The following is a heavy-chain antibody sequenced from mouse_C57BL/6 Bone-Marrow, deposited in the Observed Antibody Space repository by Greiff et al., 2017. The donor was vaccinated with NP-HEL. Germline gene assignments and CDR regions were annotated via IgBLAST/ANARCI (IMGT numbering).Heavy chain of an antibody. CDR2: INPSNGGT. CDR3: ARVLRGRYYFDY. D-gene: IGHD1-1*01. J-gene: IGHJ2*01. V-gene: IGHV1-53*01. CDR1: GYTFTSYW. Sequence: QVQLQQPGTELVKPGASVKLSCKASGYTFTSYWMHWVKQRPGQGLEWIGNINPSNGGTNYNAKFKSKATLTVDKSSSTAYMQLSSLTSEDSAVYYCARVLRGRYYFDYWGQGTTLTVSS.